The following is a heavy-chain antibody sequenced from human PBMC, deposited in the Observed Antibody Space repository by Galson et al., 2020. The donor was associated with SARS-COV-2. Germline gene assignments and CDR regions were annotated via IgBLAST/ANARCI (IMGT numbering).Heavy chain of an antibody. J-gene: IGHJ6*02. CDR1: GGSFSGYY. CDR3: ARGASAIMVWGVMIKSFGMDV. D-gene: IGHD3-10*01. CDR2: IYHTGST. Sequence: SETLSLTCAVYGGSFSGYYWSWIRQSPGKGLEWIGDIYHTGSTNYNPSLKSRLTISLDTSKNQLSLNLRSVTAADTATYYCARGASAIMVWGVMIKSFGMDVWGQGTTVTVSS. V-gene: IGHV4-34*01.